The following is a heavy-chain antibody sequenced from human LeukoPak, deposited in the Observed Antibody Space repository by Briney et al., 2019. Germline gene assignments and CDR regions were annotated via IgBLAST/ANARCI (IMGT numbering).Heavy chain of an antibody. Sequence: GASVKVSCKASGYTFTGYYMHWVRQAPGQGLEWMGWINPNSGGTNYAQKFQGRVTMTRDTSISTAYMELSRLRSDDTAVYYCARGGDYSSPRRDYYYYYMDVWGKGTTVTVSS. CDR1: GYTFTGYY. V-gene: IGHV1-2*02. J-gene: IGHJ6*03. CDR2: INPNSGGT. CDR3: ARGGDYSSPRRDYYYYYMDV. D-gene: IGHD6-13*01.